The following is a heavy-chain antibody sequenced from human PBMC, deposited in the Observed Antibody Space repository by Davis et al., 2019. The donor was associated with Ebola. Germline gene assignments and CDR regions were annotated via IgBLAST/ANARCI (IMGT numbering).Heavy chain of an antibody. J-gene: IGHJ4*02. V-gene: IGHV4-59*11. Sequence: PSETLSLTCTASGVSISRHYMSWIRQPPGKRLEWIGSIYYTGSAYYYSSLNSRVIITVDTSKNQFSLKLSSVTAADTAMYYCAERGGSVWGQGTLVTVSS. CDR3: AERGGSV. CDR1: GVSISRHY. CDR2: IYYTGSA. D-gene: IGHD3-16*01.